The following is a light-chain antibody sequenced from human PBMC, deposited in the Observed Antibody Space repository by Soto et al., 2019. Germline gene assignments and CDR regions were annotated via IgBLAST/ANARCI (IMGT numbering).Light chain of an antibody. CDR2: DAS. CDR3: QQYGNSPGT. CDR1: QSVSSY. J-gene: IGKJ1*01. V-gene: IGKV3D-20*01. Sequence: DIVLTQSPATLSLSPGERATLSCGASQSVSSYLAWYQQKPGRAPRLLIYDASNRATGIPARFSGSGSGTDFTLTVRRLEPEDLAVYYCQQYGNSPGTFGQGTKVDIK.